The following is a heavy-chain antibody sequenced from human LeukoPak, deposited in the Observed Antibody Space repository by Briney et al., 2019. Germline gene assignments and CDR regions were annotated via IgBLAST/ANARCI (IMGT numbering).Heavy chain of an antibody. Sequence: VASVKVSCKASGGTFSSYAISWVRQAPGQGLEWMGGIIPIFGTANYAQKFQGRVTMTEDTSTDTAYMELSSLRSEDTAVYYCATRGSSRIAAAHWFDPWGQGTLVTVSS. CDR2: IIPIFGTA. V-gene: IGHV1-69*06. CDR3: ATRGSSRIAAAHWFDP. CDR1: GGTFSSYA. D-gene: IGHD6-13*01. J-gene: IGHJ5*02.